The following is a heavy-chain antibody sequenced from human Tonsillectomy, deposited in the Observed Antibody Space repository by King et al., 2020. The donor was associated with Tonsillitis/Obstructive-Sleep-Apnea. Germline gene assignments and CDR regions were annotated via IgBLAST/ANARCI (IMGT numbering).Heavy chain of an antibody. Sequence: QLQESGPGLVKPSGTLSLTCAVSGGSISSSNWWSWVRQPPGKGLGWIGEIYHSGSTNYNPSLKSRVTISVDKSKNQSSLKLSSVTAADTAVYYCAREETVKGSYYDYWGQGTLVTVSS. CDR1: GGSISSSNW. CDR3: AREETVKGSYYDY. D-gene: IGHD3-10*01. CDR2: IYHSGST. V-gene: IGHV4-4*02. J-gene: IGHJ4*02.